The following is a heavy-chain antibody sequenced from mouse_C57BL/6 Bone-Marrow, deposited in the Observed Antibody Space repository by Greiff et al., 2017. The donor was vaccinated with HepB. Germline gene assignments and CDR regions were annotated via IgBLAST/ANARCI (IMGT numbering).Heavy chain of an antibody. CDR2: IYPRSGNT. CDR1: GYTFTSYG. J-gene: IGHJ2*01. CDR3: ARPYGSSPYYFDY. D-gene: IGHD1-1*01. V-gene: IGHV1-81*01. Sequence: QVQLKQSGAELARPGASVKLSCKASGYTFTSYGISWVKQRTGQGLEWIGEIYPRSGNTYYNEKFKGKATLTADKSSSTAYMELRILTSEDSAVYFCARPYGSSPYYFDYWGQGTTLTVSS.